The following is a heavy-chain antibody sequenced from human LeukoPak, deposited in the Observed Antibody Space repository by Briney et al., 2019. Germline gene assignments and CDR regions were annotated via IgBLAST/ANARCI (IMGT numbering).Heavy chain of an antibody. V-gene: IGHV4-59*01. Sequence: SETLSLTCTVSGGSISSYYWSWIRQPPGKGLEWIGYIYYSGSTNYNPSLKSRVTISVDTSKNQFSLKLNSVTTADTAVYYCTRGAGWLIDYWGQGILVTVSS. J-gene: IGHJ4*02. CDR3: TRGAGWLIDY. CDR1: GGSISSYY. CDR2: IYYSGST. D-gene: IGHD3-16*01.